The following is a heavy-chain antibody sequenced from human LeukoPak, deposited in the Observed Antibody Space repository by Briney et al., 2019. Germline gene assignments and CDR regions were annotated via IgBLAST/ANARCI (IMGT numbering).Heavy chain of an antibody. D-gene: IGHD3-10*01. V-gene: IGHV3-30*02. CDR2: IRYDGSNK. Sequence: TGGSLRLSCAASGFTFSSYGMHWVRQAPGKGLEWVAFIRYDGSNKYYADSVKGRFTISRDNSKNTLYLQMNSLRAEDTAVYYCAKLPPAYGSGSPMTDAFDIWGQGTMVTVSS. CDR1: GFTFSSYG. CDR3: AKLPPAYGSGSPMTDAFDI. J-gene: IGHJ3*02.